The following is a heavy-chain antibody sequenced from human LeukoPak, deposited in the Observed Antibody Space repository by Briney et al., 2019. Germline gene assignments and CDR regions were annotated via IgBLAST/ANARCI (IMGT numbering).Heavy chain of an antibody. J-gene: IGHJ4*02. D-gene: IGHD3-3*01. CDR2: ISGSGGST. Sequence: GGSLRLSCAASGFTFSSYAMSWVRQAPGKGLEWVSAISGSGGSTYYADSVKGRFTISRDNSKNTLYLQMNSLRAEDTAVYYCAKRPRYYDFWSGPPDYWGQGTLVTVSS. CDR1: GFTFSSYA. CDR3: AKRPRYYDFWSGPPDY. V-gene: IGHV3-23*01.